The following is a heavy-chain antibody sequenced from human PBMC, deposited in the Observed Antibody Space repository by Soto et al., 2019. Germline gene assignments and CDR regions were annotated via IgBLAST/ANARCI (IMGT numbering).Heavy chain of an antibody. D-gene: IGHD2-15*01. CDR2: MNPNSGNT. V-gene: IGHV1-8*01. Sequence: VKVSCKASGYTFTSYDINWVRQATGQGLEWMGWMNPNSGNTGYAQKFQGRVTMTRNTSISTAYMELSSLRSEDTAVYYCARGYCSGGSCYSAYWGQGTLVTVSS. J-gene: IGHJ4*02. CDR1: GYTFTSYD. CDR3: ARGYCSGGSCYSAY.